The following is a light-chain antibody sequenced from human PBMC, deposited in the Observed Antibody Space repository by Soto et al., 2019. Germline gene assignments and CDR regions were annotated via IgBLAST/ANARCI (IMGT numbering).Light chain of an antibody. V-gene: IGKV3-20*01. CDR2: DAS. Sequence: EIVLTHSPGTLSLSPWEIATLSCRASQSVSSSYLTWYQQKPGQAPRLLIYDASSRATGIPDRFSGSGSGTDFALTISRLEPEDFAVYYCQQYGSSPTFGQGTKVDIK. CDR3: QQYGSSPT. J-gene: IGKJ1*01. CDR1: QSVSSSY.